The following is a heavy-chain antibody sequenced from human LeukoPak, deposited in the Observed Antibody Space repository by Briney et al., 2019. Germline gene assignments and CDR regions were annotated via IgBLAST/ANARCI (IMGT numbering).Heavy chain of an antibody. J-gene: IGHJ5*02. D-gene: IGHD6-19*01. Sequence: SETLSLTCIVYGGSISSGSYYWSWIRQPAGKGLEWIGRISSTGRTDYNPSLTSRVTISVDTAKNQLSMKLSSVTAADTAVYYCAKGAGPPWFDPWGQGTLVTVSS. V-gene: IGHV4-61*02. CDR3: AKGAGPPWFDP. CDR2: ISSTGRT. CDR1: GGSISSGSYY.